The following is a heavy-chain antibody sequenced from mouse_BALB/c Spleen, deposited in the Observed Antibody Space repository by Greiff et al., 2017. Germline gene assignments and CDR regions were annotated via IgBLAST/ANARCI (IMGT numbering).Heavy chain of an antibody. CDR1: GFTFTDYY. CDR3: ARDRYYGSSYVFAY. Sequence: EVQLQQSGGGLVQPGGSLRLSCATSGFTFTDYYMSWVRQPPGKALEWLGFIRNKANGYTTEYSASVKGRFTISRDNSQSILYLQMNTLRAEDSATYYCARDRYYGSSYVFAYWGQGTLVTVSA. D-gene: IGHD1-1*01. V-gene: IGHV7-3*02. J-gene: IGHJ3*01. CDR2: IRNKANGYTT.